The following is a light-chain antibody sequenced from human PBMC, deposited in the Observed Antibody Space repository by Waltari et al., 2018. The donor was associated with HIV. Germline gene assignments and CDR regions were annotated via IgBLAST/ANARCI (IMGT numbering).Light chain of an antibody. CDR1: NIDVGGYNY. Sequence: QSALTQPASVSGSPGQSITISCPGTNIDVGGYNYVSWYQQHTGNAPKLMIYDVTTRPSGVSNRFSGSKSGNTASLTISGLQAEDEADYYCSSSTISSALFGGGTKLTVL. J-gene: IGLJ2*01. V-gene: IGLV2-14*03. CDR2: DVT. CDR3: SSSTISSAL.